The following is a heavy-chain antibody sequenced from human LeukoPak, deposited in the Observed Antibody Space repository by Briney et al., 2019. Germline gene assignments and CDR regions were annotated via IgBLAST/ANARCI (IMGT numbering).Heavy chain of an antibody. V-gene: IGHV4-39*07. J-gene: IGHJ4*02. CDR3: ARDADTSYDY. CDR1: GGSISSSSYY. D-gene: IGHD5-18*01. Sequence: SETLSLTCTVSGGSISSSSYYWGWIRQPPGKGLEWIGSIYYSGSTYYNPSLRSRVTISVDTSKNQFSLKLSSVTAADTAVYYCARDADTSYDYWGQGTLVTVSS. CDR2: IYYSGST.